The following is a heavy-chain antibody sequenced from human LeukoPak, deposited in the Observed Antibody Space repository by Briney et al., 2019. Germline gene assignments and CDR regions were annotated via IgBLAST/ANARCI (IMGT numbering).Heavy chain of an antibody. J-gene: IGHJ6*02. CDR2: INPNSGGT. Sequence: GASVKVSCKASGYTFTGYFMHWVRQAPGQGPEWMGWINPNSGGTDYAQKFKGRVTMSRDTSMSTTYMELNNLRSDDTAVYYCARDGEDVVRTGRVYGMDVWGQGTTVIVSS. V-gene: IGHV1-2*02. CDR1: GYTFTGYF. CDR3: ARDGEDVVRTGRVYGMDV. D-gene: IGHD2-2*01.